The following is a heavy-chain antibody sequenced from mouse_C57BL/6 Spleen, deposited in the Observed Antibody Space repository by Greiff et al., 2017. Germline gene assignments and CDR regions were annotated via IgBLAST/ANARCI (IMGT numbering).Heavy chain of an antibody. D-gene: IGHD1-1*01. CDR1: GYTFTSYW. V-gene: IGHV1-64*01. CDR2: IHPNSGST. CDR3: ARGLLLYYAMDY. J-gene: IGHJ4*01. Sequence: QVQLQQPGAELVKPGASVKLSCKASGYTFTSYWMHWVKQRPGQGLEWIGMIHPNSGSTNYNEKFTSKATLTVDKSSSTAYMQLSSLTSEDSAVYYCARGLLLYYAMDYWGQGTSVTVSS.